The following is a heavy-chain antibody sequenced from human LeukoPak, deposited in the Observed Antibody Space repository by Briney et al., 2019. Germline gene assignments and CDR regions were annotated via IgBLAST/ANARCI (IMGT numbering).Heavy chain of an antibody. V-gene: IGHV4-61*01. D-gene: IGHD5-24*01. CDR2: IYHSGST. J-gene: IGHJ4*02. CDR3: ARGDGDGYPASIDY. Sequence: SETLSLTCTVSGGSVSSGSYYWSWIRQPPGKGLEWIGEIYHSGSTNYNPSLKSRVTISVDKSKNQFSLKLSSVTAADTAVYYCARGDGDGYPASIDYWGQGTLVTVSS. CDR1: GGSVSSGSYY.